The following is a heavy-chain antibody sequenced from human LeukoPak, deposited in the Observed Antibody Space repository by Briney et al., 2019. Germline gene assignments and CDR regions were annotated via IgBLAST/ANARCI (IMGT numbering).Heavy chain of an antibody. CDR3: AKGLLIKKVSVYGMDV. V-gene: IGHV3-33*06. CDR2: IWYDGSNK. CDR1: GFTFSSYG. Sequence: PGRSLRLSCAASGFTFSSYGMHWVRQAPGKGLEWVAVIWYDGSNKYYADSVKGRFTISRDNSKNTLYLQMNSLRVEDTAVYYCAKGLLIKKVSVYGMDVWGQGTTVTVSS. J-gene: IGHJ6*02. D-gene: IGHD6-6*01.